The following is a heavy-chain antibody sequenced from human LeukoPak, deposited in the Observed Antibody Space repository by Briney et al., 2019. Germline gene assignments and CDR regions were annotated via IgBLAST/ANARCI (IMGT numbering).Heavy chain of an antibody. Sequence: GGSLRLSCAASGFTFSNYWMHWVRHAPGKGLVWVSRINSDGSSTTYADSVKGRFTISRDNAKNTLYLQMNSLRAEDTAVYYCTTVTADDAFDIWGQGTMVTVSS. CDR3: TTVTADDAFDI. V-gene: IGHV3-74*01. D-gene: IGHD4-17*01. CDR2: INSDGSST. J-gene: IGHJ3*02. CDR1: GFTFSNYW.